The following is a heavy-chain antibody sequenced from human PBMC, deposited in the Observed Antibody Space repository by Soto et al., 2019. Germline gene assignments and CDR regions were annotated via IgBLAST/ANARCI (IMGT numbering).Heavy chain of an antibody. D-gene: IGHD6-19*01. CDR2: IKQDGSEK. CDR1: GFTFSSYW. J-gene: IGHJ6*02. V-gene: IGHV3-7*01. Sequence: LRLSCVASGFTFSSYWMSWVRQAPGKGLEWVANIKQDGSEKYYVDSVKDRFTISRDNAKNSLYLQMNSLRAEDSAVYYCARVYPGSGWPYHYYGMDVWGQGTTVTVSS. CDR3: ARVYPGSGWPYHYYGMDV.